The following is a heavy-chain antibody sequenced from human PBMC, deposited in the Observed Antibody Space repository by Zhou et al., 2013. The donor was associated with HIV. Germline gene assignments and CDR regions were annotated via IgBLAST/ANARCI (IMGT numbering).Heavy chain of an antibody. J-gene: IGHJ4*02. CDR1: GGTFSSYA. V-gene: IGHV1-69*09. CDR2: IIPILGIA. D-gene: IGHD6-13*01. CDR3: ARGVSMALRPGIAAAGFPFDY. Sequence: QVQLVQSGAEVKKPGSSVKVSCKASGGTFSSYAISWVRQAPGQGLEWMGRIIPILGIANYAQKFQGRVTITADKSTSTAYMELSSLRSEDTAVYYCARGVSMALRPGIAAAGFPFDYWGQGTLVTVSS.